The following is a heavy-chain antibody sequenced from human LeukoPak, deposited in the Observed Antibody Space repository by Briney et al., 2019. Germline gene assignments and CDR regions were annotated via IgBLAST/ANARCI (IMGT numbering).Heavy chain of an antibody. V-gene: IGHV4-4*07. Sequence: SETLSLTCTVSGGSISSYYWSWIRQPAGKGLEWIGRIYTSGSTNYNPSLKSRVTMSVDTSKNQFSLKLSSVTAADTAVYYCARTQKYYDILTGYSSPYYLDYWGQGTLVTVSS. D-gene: IGHD3-9*01. CDR1: GGSISSYY. CDR2: IYTSGST. CDR3: ARTQKYYDILTGYSSPYYLDY. J-gene: IGHJ4*02.